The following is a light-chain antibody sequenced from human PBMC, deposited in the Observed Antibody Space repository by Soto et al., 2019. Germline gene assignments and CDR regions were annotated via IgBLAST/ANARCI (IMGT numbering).Light chain of an antibody. CDR1: QSVSSSY. J-gene: IGKJ1*01. Sequence: EIVLTQSPGTLSLSPGERATLSCRASQSVSSSYLAWYQQKPGQAPRLLIYGASSGATGIPDRFSGSGSGNDYTLTISSLEPEDFAVYHCQQYDSSPVTFGQGTKVQLK. CDR3: QQYDSSPVT. V-gene: IGKV3-20*01. CDR2: GAS.